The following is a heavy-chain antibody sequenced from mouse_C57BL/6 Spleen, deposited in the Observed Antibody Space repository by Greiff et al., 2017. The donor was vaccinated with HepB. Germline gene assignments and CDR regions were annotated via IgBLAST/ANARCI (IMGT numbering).Heavy chain of an antibody. V-gene: IGHV1-54*01. J-gene: IGHJ1*03. D-gene: IGHD1-1*01. CDR3: ARGGTTVVADWYFDV. CDR2: INPGSGGT. CDR1: GYAFTNYL. Sequence: VQLQQSGAELVRPGTSVKVSCKASGYAFTNYLIEWVKQRPGQGLEWIGVINPGSGGTNYNEKFKGKATLTADKSSSNAYMQLSSLTSEDAAVYICARGGTTVVADWYFDVWGTGTTVTVSS.